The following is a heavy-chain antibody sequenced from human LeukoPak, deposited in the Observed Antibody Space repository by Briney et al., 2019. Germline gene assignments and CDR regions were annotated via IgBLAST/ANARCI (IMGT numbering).Heavy chain of an antibody. D-gene: IGHD3-10*01. Sequence: GGSLRLSCAASGFTHSSHWMSWVRQAPGKGLEWVANINQDGNEKNYVDSVKGRFTISRDNAKSSPYLQMNSLRAEDTAVYYCARAGLLWFGESYFDYWGQGTLVTVSS. CDR1: GFTHSSHW. J-gene: IGHJ4*02. CDR3: ARAGLLWFGESYFDY. V-gene: IGHV3-7*01. CDR2: INQDGNEK.